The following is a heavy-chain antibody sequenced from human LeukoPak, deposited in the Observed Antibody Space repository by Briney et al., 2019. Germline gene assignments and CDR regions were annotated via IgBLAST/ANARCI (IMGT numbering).Heavy chain of an antibody. CDR1: GFSFGTYA. CDR3: ARDPESMIRGVISYFDY. Sequence: GGSLRLSCAASGFSFGTYAMHWVRQAPGKGLEWVAVLSYDGSKNYYVDSVKGRFTISRVNSKNTLYLQMNSLRTEDTAVYYCARDPESMIRGVISYFDYWGQGTLVTVSS. CDR2: LSYDGSKN. J-gene: IGHJ4*02. D-gene: IGHD3-10*01. V-gene: IGHV3-30-3*01.